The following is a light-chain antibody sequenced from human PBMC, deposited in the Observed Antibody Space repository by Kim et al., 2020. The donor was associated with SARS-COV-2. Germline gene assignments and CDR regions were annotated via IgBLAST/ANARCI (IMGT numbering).Light chain of an antibody. CDR3: QQYNNWPIT. CDR1: QSVNSN. Sequence: EIVMTQSPATLSVSPGERATLSCRASQSVNSNLAWYQQKPGQAPRLLIYGASTRATGIPARFSGSGSGTEFTLIISSLQSEDFAVYYCQQYNNWPITFGQGTRLEIK. J-gene: IGKJ5*01. CDR2: GAS. V-gene: IGKV3-15*01.